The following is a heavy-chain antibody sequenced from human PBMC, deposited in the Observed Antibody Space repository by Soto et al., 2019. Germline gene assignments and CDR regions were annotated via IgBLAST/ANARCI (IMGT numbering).Heavy chain of an antibody. CDR1: GGTFSSYA. V-gene: IGHV1-69*01. J-gene: IGHJ5*02. D-gene: IGHD3-22*01. CDR3: ARARKRYYYDSSAYLGWFDP. Sequence: QVQLVQSGAEVKKPGSSVKVSCKASGGTFSSYAISWVRQAPGQGLEWMGGIIPILGTANYAHKFQGRVTISADESTRTAYIELSRLRAEDKAVYYCARARKRYYYDSSAYLGWFDPWGQGTLVTVSS. CDR2: IIPILGTA.